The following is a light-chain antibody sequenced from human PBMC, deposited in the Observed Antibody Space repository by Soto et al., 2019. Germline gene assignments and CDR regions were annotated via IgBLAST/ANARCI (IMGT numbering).Light chain of an antibody. V-gene: IGLV2-8*01. CDR2: EVT. CDR1: SGDVGGYDY. Sequence: QSALTQPPSASGSPGQSVTISCTGTSGDVGGYDYVSWYQQHPGKAPKLMIYEVTKRPLGVPDRFSGSKSGNTASLTVSGLQAEDEADYYCSSYAGSDNPYVFGTGTKLTV. J-gene: IGLJ1*01. CDR3: SSYAGSDNPYV.